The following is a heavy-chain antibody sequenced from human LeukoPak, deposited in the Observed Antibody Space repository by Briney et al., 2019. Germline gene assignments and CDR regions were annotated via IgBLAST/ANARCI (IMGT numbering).Heavy chain of an antibody. CDR2: INHNGST. CDR3: ARGRYSSSFDY. Sequence: PSETLSLTCAVYGGSFSGYYWSWIRQPPGKGLEWIGEINHNGSTNYNPSLKSRVTISVDTSKNQFSLKLSSVTAADTAVYYCARGRYSSSFDYWGQGTLVTVSS. CDR1: GGSFSGYY. V-gene: IGHV4-34*01. D-gene: IGHD6-6*01. J-gene: IGHJ4*02.